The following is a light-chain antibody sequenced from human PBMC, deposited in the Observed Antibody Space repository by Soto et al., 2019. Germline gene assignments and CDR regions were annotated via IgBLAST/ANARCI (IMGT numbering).Light chain of an antibody. CDR2: DAS. CDR1: QSISSW. V-gene: IGKV1-5*01. CDR3: QQYNSYWT. Sequence: DIHMTQSTSTLSASVVDRVTITCRPSQSISSWLAWYQQKPGKAPKLLIYDASSLESGVPSRLSGSGSGTEFTLTISSMKPDDFATYYCQQYNSYWTFGQGTKVDIK. J-gene: IGKJ1*01.